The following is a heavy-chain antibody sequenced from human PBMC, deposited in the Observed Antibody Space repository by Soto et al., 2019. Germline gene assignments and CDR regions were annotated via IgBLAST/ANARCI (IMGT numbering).Heavy chain of an antibody. J-gene: IGHJ4*01. V-gene: IGHV3-30*03. CDR2: ISYAASNK. D-gene: IGHD6-19*01. CDR3: ASSSGWGIDY. Sequence: QVQLVESGGTVVQPGRSLRLFCAASGFTFSSYALHWVRQAPGKGLEWVTLISYAASNKYYGNSVEGRFIISRDNSKNTSYLQMHSMRAEDTAVYYCASSSGWGIDYGGQGTLVTVSS. CDR1: GFTFSSYA.